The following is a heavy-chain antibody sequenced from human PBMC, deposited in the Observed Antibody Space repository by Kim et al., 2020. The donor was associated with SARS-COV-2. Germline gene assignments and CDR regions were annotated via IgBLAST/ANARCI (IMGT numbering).Heavy chain of an antibody. CDR1: GFTFSSYE. CDR2: ISSSGSTI. J-gene: IGHJ5*02. CDR3: ARSEEESPWFDP. Sequence: GGSLRLSCAASGFTFSSYEMNWVRQAPGKGLEWVSYISSSGSTIYYADSVKGRFTISRDNAKNSLYLQKNSLRAEDTAVYYCARSEEESPWFDPWGQGTLVTVSS. V-gene: IGHV3-48*03.